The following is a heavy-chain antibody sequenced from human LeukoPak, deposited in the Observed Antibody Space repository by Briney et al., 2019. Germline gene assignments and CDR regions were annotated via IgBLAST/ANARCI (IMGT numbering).Heavy chain of an antibody. V-gene: IGHV3-23*01. J-gene: IGHJ2*01. CDR2: ISGSGGSS. CDR3: AKDSGDWWLQLFRYFDL. CDR1: GLTFSSFA. Sequence: QAGGSLRLSCVVSGLTFSSFAMSWVRQAPGKGLEWVSAISGSGGSSYYVDSVKGRITISRDNSKNTLYLQMNSLRAEDTAVYYCAKDSGDWWLQLFRYFDLWGRGTLVTVSS. D-gene: IGHD5-24*01.